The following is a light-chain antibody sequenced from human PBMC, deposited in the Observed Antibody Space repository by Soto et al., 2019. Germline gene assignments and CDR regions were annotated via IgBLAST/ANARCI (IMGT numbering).Light chain of an antibody. CDR1: SSDVGSYNL. J-gene: IGLJ1*01. CDR3: TSYTRSNTYV. CDR2: DGS. V-gene: IGLV2-14*02. Sequence: QSALTQPASMSGSPGQSITISCTGTSSDVGSYNLVSWYQQFPDKAPKLIIYDGSERPSGVSDRFSGSKSANTASLTISGLQAEDEADYYCTSYTRSNTYVFGTGTKLTVL.